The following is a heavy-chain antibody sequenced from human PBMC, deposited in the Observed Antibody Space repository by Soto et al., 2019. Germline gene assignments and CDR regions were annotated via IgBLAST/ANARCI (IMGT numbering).Heavy chain of an antibody. CDR1: RGTLNTYT. CDR3: ARDVTAMEALYYYDT. V-gene: IGHV1-69*08. Sequence: QLQLVQSGVAVKKPGSSVKVSCKASRGTLNTYTISWVRQAPGQGLEWMGSILPFLGSTNYAKKFQGRVTITADQSTSTMELSSLRSEDTAVYFCARDVTAMEALYYYDTWGQGSLVTVSS. J-gene: IGHJ4*02. D-gene: IGHD5-18*01. CDR2: ILPFLGST.